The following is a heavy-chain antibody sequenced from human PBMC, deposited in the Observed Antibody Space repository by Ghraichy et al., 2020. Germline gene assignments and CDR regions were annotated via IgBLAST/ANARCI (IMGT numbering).Heavy chain of an antibody. CDR3: ARGKLELSAGSDAFDI. CDR1: GFTVSSNY. CDR2: IYSGGST. Sequence: WGSLRLSCAASGFTVSSNYMSWVRQAPGKGLEWVSVIYSGGSTYYADSVKGRFTISRDNSKNTLYLQMNSLRAEDTAVYYCARGKLELSAGSDAFDIWGQGTMVTVSS. V-gene: IGHV3-53*01. J-gene: IGHJ3*02. D-gene: IGHD1-7*01.